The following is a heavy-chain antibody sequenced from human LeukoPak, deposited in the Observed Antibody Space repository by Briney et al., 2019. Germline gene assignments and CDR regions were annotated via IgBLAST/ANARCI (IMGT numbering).Heavy chain of an antibody. CDR1: GYILTNNW. CDR3: ARRALNYDILTGYYDY. D-gene: IGHD3-9*01. CDR2: IYPGNSDT. J-gene: IGHJ4*02. V-gene: IGHV5-51*01. Sequence: GESLKISCKISGYILTNNWIGWVRQVPGKGLEWMGLIYPGNSDTKYSPSFQGQVTISADKSISTAYLQWSSLKASDTAMYYCARRALNYDILTGYYDYWGQGTLVTVSS.